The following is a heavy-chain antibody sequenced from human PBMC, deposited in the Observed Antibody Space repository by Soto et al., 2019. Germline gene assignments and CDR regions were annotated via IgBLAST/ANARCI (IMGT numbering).Heavy chain of an antibody. Sequence: SETLSLTCTVSGGSISSGDYYWSRIRQPPGKGLEWIGYIYYSGSTYYNPSLKSRVTISVDTSKNQFSLKLSSVTAADTAVYYCARAPRFLEWLPYYFDYWGQGTLVTVSS. V-gene: IGHV4-30-4*01. CDR3: ARAPRFLEWLPYYFDY. CDR2: IYYSGST. CDR1: GGSISSGDYY. D-gene: IGHD3-3*01. J-gene: IGHJ4*02.